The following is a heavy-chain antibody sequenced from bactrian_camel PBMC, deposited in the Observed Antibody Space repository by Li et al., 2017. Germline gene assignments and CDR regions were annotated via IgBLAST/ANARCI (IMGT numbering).Heavy chain of an antibody. CDR2: VRTGGGDV. CDR1: GNTVSTN. Sequence: HVQLVESGGGSVQAGGSLRLSCAASGNTVSTNMGWFRQAPGKEREGLAIVRTGGGDVNYADSVRGRFTISRDNAKSTHCLHMSHLKPEDTAMYYCAIGHSCSVPTGTVSNARLGRGTQVTVS. J-gene: IGHJ4*01. V-gene: IGHV3S54*01. D-gene: IGHD3*01.